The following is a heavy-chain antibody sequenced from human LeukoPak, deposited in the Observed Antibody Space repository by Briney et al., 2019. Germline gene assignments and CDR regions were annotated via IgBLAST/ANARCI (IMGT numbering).Heavy chain of an antibody. CDR1: GFTFTTYW. Sequence: PGGSLRLSCAASGFTFTTYWMHWVRQAPGKGLVWVSRVTGDGSNTNYAESVTGRFTISRDNAKNTVYLQMNRLRAEDTAVYYCARSEYEYGYGHWGLDVWGQGTTVTVSS. CDR3: ARSEYEYGYGHWGLDV. J-gene: IGHJ6*02. CDR2: VTGDGSNT. V-gene: IGHV3-74*01. D-gene: IGHD3-16*01.